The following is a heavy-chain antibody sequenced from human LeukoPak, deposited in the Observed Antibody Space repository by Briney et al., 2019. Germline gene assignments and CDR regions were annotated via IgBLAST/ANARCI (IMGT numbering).Heavy chain of an antibody. D-gene: IGHD3-3*01. CDR3: AGAGDNDFWSGSDGGDNWFDP. Sequence: GASVKVSCKASGGTFSSYSNSWVRQAPGQGLEWMGGIIPIFGTTNYAQTFQGRVTITADKSTSTAYMELSSLRSEDTAVYYCAGAGDNDFWSGSDGGDNWFDPWGQGTLVTVSS. CDR1: GGTFSSYS. J-gene: IGHJ5*02. V-gene: IGHV1-69*06. CDR2: IIPIFGTT.